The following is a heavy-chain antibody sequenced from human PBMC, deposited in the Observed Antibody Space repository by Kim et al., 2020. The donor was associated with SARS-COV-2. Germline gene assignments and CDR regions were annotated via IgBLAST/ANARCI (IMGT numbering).Heavy chain of an antibody. CDR1: GGSISSYY. CDR2: IYYSGST. Sequence: SETLSLTSTVSGGSISSYYWSWIRQPPGKGLEWIGYIYYSGSTNYNPSLKSRVTISVDTSKNQFSLKLSSVTAADTAVYYCASWGYCGGDCYSDRSFDYWGQGTLVTVSS. J-gene: IGHJ4*02. D-gene: IGHD2-21*02. CDR3: ASWGYCGGDCYSDRSFDY. V-gene: IGHV4-59*13.